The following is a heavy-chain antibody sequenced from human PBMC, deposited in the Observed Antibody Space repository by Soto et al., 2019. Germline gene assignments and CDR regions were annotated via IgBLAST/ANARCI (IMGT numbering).Heavy chain of an antibody. D-gene: IGHD6-6*01. Sequence: PGWSLRLSCAASGFTFSNYWMSWVRHAPGKGLEWVANIKQDGSQNYYVDSVKGRFTTSRDNTKNSFYLQMNSLRAEDKAVYYCARDKYSSSLLTTNGMNVWGQPTTVTLS. J-gene: IGHJ6*02. CDR3: ARDKYSSSLLTTNGMNV. CDR1: GFTFSNYW. CDR2: IKQDGSQN. V-gene: IGHV3-7*01.